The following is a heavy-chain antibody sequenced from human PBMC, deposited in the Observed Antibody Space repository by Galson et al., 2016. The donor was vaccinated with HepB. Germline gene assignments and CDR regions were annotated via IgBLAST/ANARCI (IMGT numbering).Heavy chain of an antibody. Sequence: SVKVSCKASGGTFSSYAISWVRQAPGQGLEWMGGIIPIFGTANYAQKFQGRVTITADKSTSTAYMELSSLRSEDTAVYYCARSQSRYCSSTSCYTMWGYWGQGTLVTVSS. CDR3: ARSQSRYCSSTSCYTMWGY. J-gene: IGHJ4*02. CDR1: GGTFSSYA. CDR2: IIPIFGTA. D-gene: IGHD2-2*02. V-gene: IGHV1-69*06.